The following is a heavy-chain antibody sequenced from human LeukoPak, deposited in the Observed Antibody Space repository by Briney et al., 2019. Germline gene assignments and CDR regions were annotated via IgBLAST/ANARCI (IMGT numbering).Heavy chain of an antibody. CDR2: FTSRSRTI. J-gene: IGHJ4*02. CDR3: ARGYSSGWHYFDY. CDR1: GFTFSSYS. D-gene: IGHD6-19*01. Sequence: GGSLRLSCTASGFTFSSYSMTWVRQAPGKGLEWVSSFTSRSRTIYYADSVKGRFTISRDDTNKSLFLQMNSLRADDTAIYYCARGYSSGWHYFDYWGQGTLVTVSS. V-gene: IGHV3-21*01.